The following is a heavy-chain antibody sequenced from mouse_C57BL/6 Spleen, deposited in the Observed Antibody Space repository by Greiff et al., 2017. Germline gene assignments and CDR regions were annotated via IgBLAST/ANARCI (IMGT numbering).Heavy chain of an antibody. J-gene: IGHJ2*01. V-gene: IGHV1-81*01. CDR1: GYTFTSYG. D-gene: IGHD1-1*01. Sequence: QVQLKQSGAELARPGASVKLSCKASGYTFTSYGISWVKQRTGQGLEWIGEIYPRSGNTYYNEKFKGKATLTADKSSSTAYMELRSLTSEDSAVYFCSLYYYGSSVDDWGQGTTLTVA. CDR2: IYPRSGNT. CDR3: SLYYYGSSVDD.